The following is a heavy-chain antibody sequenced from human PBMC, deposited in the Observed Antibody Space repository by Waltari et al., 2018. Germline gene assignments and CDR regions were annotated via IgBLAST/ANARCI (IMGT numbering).Heavy chain of an antibody. Sequence: EVQLVESGGGLVQPGGSLKLSCVTSGFIFRGHVIHWVRQAPGKGLEWVGRIRSESNSYATKYSASLNGRFIISRDDSTNTAYLLMNSLKIEDTAVYYCIRQNDYNTLDVWGKGTTVTIS. CDR2: IRSESNSYAT. J-gene: IGHJ6*03. CDR1: GFIFRGHV. D-gene: IGHD4-4*01. CDR3: IRQNDYNTLDV. V-gene: IGHV3-73*02.